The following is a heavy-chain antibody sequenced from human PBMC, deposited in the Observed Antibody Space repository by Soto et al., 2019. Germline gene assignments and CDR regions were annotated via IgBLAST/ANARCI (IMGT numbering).Heavy chain of an antibody. Sequence: PGGSLRLSCAASGFTVSTNYMSWVRQATGKGLEWVSMIYSGGNTYYSDSVKGRFTISRDNSKNTLYLQINSLRAEDTAVYYCARGYCSGGSCYSGWSMDVWGQGTTVTVSS. CDR2: IYSGGNT. D-gene: IGHD2-15*01. CDR3: ARGYCSGGSCYSGWSMDV. V-gene: IGHV3-53*01. CDR1: GFTVSTNY. J-gene: IGHJ6*02.